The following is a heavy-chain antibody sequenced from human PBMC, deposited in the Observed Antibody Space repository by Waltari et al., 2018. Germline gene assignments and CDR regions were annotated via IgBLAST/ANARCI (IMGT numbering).Heavy chain of an antibody. D-gene: IGHD6-13*01. CDR1: GGSISSGSYY. Sequence: QVQLQESGPGLVKPSQTLSLTCTVSGGSISSGSYYWSWIRQPAGKGLEWIGRIYTSGRPSYNPSLKSGVTISEDTSKNQFSRKLSSVTAADTAVYYCARGRGAAAVFDYWGQGTLVTVSS. CDR3: ARGRGAAAVFDY. J-gene: IGHJ4*02. CDR2: IYTSGRP. V-gene: IGHV4-61*02.